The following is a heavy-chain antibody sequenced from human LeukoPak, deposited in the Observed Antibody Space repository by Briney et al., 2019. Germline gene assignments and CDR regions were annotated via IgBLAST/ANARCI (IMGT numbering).Heavy chain of an antibody. CDR2: IKGDGSST. J-gene: IGHJ4*02. V-gene: IGHV3-74*01. Sequence: GGSLRPSCAGSGLTFSSYWMHWVRQAPGKGLVWVSRIKGDGSSTSYADSVKGRFTISRDNTKNTLYLQMNSLRAEDTAVYYCAGWGDSGYDHSWGQGTLVTVSS. CDR3: AGWGDSGYDHS. D-gene: IGHD5-12*01. CDR1: GLTFSSYW.